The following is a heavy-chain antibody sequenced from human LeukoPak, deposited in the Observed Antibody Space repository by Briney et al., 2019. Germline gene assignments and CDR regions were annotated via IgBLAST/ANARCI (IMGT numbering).Heavy chain of an antibody. CDR1: GFTLSTYW. CDR3: AAKLGASY. CDR2: IKQDGSEK. Sequence: GGSLRLSCAPSGFTLSTYWMSWVRQAPGKGLEWVANIKQDGSEKYYVDSVKGRFTISRDNAKNSLYLQMNSLRADDTAVYYCAAKLGASYWGQGTLVTVSS. J-gene: IGHJ4*02. V-gene: IGHV3-7*01. D-gene: IGHD7-27*01.